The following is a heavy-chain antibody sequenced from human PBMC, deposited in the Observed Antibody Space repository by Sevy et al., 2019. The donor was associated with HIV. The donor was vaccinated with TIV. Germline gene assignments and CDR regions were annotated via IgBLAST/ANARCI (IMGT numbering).Heavy chain of an antibody. CDR1: GYTFTTYG. CDR3: ARQRHYDFWSIDS. Sequence: ASVKVSCKASGYTFTTYGFSWVRQAPGQGLEGMGWISANTGARSLQDRITMTTDASRSTAYMEVRSLRSDDTAVYYCARQRHYDFWSIDSWGQGTLVTVSS. J-gene: IGHJ4*02. D-gene: IGHD3-3*01. CDR2: ISANTG. V-gene: IGHV1-18*04.